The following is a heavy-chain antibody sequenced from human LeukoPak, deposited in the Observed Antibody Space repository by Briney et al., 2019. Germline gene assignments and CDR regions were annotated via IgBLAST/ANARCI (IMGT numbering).Heavy chain of an antibody. Sequence: SQTLSLTCDISGDSVSRNSASWNWIRQSPSRGLEWLGRTYYRSKWFNDYGLSVKGRITIYPDTSKNQLSLQLNSVTPEDTAVYYCAKATGSYPSNPFDYWGQGTLVTVSS. CDR3: AKATGSYPSNPFDY. J-gene: IGHJ4*02. D-gene: IGHD1-26*01. CDR1: GDSVSRNSAS. CDR2: TYYRSKWFN. V-gene: IGHV6-1*01.